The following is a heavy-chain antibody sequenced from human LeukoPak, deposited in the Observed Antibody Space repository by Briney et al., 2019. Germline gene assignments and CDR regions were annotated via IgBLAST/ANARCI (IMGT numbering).Heavy chain of an antibody. V-gene: IGHV4-59*01. CDR3: ARPKTTGGFDS. J-gene: IGHJ4*02. CDR1: SASIRSDY. D-gene: IGHD2-8*02. Sequence: SETLSLTCTVSSASIRSDYLSWIRQSPGKGLEWIGYIYYTVTTNYNPSLKSRVTISIDTSKNQFSLKLTSVTAADTAIYYCARPKTTGGFDSWDQGTLVTVSS. CDR2: IYYTVTT.